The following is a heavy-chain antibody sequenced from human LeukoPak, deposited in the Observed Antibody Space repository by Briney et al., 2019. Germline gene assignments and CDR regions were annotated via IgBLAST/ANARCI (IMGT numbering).Heavy chain of an antibody. D-gene: IGHD3-3*01. CDR2: ISAYNGNT. V-gene: IGHV1-18*01. CDR3: ARGRITIFGVVTPSDY. J-gene: IGHJ4*02. Sequence: ASVKVSCKASGYTFTSYGISWVRQAPGQGLEWMGWISAYNGNTNYAQKLQGRVTMTTDTSTSTAYMELRSLRSDDTAVYYRARGRITIFGVVTPSDYWGQGTLVTVSS. CDR1: GYTFTSYG.